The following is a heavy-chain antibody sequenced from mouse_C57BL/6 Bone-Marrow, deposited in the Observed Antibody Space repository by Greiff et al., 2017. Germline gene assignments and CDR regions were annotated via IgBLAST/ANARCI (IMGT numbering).Heavy chain of an antibody. J-gene: IGHJ1*03. CDR3: AREAITTVVATDWYFDV. CDR2: IYPRSGNT. CDR1: GYTFTSYG. D-gene: IGHD1-1*01. V-gene: IGHV1-81*01. Sequence: QVQLQQSGAELARPGASVKLSCKASGYTFTSYGISWVKQRTGQGLEWIGEIYPRSGNTYYNEKFKGKATLTADKSSSTAYMELRSLTSADSAVXCCAREAITTVVATDWYFDVWGTGTTVTVSS.